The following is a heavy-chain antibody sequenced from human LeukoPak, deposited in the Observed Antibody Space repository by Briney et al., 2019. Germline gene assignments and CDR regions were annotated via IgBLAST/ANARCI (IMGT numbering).Heavy chain of an antibody. D-gene: IGHD3-22*01. J-gene: IGHJ5*02. CDR1: GFTFSSYA. Sequence: PGGSLRLSCAASGFTFSSYAMTWFRQAPGKGLEWVSGISGSGDFTYYADSVKGRFTISRGNSKNTLSLQMSSLRAEDTAVYYCAKDQYDSSGYYNRFDPWGQGTLVTVSS. CDR2: ISGSGDFT. CDR3: AKDQYDSSGYYNRFDP. V-gene: IGHV3-23*01.